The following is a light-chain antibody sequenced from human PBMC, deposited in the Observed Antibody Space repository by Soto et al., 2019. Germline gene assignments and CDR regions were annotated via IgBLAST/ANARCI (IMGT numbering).Light chain of an antibody. CDR1: QSVRSNY. Sequence: EIVLTQSPGTLSLSPGDRATLSCRASQSVRSNYLAWYQQKPGQAPRLLISGASSRATGIPDRFSGSASGTDFTLTISRLEPEDFAVYYCQQYGSSPRTFGHGTKVEIK. V-gene: IGKV3-20*01. CDR3: QQYGSSPRT. J-gene: IGKJ1*01. CDR2: GAS.